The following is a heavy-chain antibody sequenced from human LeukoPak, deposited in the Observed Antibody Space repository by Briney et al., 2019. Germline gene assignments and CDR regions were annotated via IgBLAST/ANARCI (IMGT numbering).Heavy chain of an antibody. J-gene: IGHJ4*02. V-gene: IGHV4-38-2*01. CDR1: GHSISSGYY. CDR2: IYHSGST. CDR3: AGQHDSNGYYFY. Sequence: RPSETLSLTCAVPGHSISSGYYWGWIRQPPGKGLEWIGSIYHSGSTYYNPSLKSRVTISVDTSKNRFSLKLSSVTAADTAVYYCAGQHDSNGYYFYWGQGTLVTVSS. D-gene: IGHD3-22*01.